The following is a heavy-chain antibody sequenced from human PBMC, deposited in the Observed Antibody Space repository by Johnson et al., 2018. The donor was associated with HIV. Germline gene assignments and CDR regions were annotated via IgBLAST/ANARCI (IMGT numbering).Heavy chain of an antibody. CDR3: ATGVVVTAMNDAFDI. D-gene: IGHD2-21*02. Sequence: QVQLVESGGGVVQPGRSLRLSCAASGFTFSSYGMHWVRQSPGKGLEWMTLIRYDGSNKYYADSVKGRFTISRDNSKNTLYLQMNSLRAEDTAVYYCATGVVVTAMNDAFDIWGQGTMVTVSS. CDR1: GFTFSSYG. J-gene: IGHJ3*02. V-gene: IGHV3-30*02. CDR2: IRYDGSNK.